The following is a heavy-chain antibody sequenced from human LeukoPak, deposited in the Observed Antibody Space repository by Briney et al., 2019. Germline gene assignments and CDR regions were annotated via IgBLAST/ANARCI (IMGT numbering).Heavy chain of an antibody. V-gene: IGHV3-21*04. CDR3: AKSRLWEILLSSDAFDI. CDR1: GFTLSSFS. J-gene: IGHJ3*02. D-gene: IGHD1-26*01. CDR2: ISSSSTYI. Sequence: GGSLRLSCVASGFTLSSFSMNWVRQAPGKGLEWVSSISSSSTYIYYADSVKGRFTISRDNSKNTLYLQMNSLRAEDTAVYYCAKSRLWEILLSSDAFDIWGQGTMVTVSS.